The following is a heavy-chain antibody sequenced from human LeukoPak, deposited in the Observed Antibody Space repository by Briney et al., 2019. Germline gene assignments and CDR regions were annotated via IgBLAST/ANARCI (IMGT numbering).Heavy chain of an antibody. CDR1: GVSISSHY. CDR2: IYYTGST. V-gene: IGHV4-59*11. Sequence: SETLSLTCTVSGVSISSHYWSWIRQSPGKGLEWIGNIYYTGSTNYNPSLKSRAAISIDTSKNQFSLTLHSVTAADAAVYYCASAGNPHYFDFWGQGPLVTVSS. J-gene: IGHJ4*02. CDR3: ASAGNPHYFDF.